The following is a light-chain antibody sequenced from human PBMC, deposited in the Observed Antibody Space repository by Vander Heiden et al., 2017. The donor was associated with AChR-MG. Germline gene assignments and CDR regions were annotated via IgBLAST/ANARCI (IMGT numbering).Light chain of an antibody. CDR1: SSDVGAYNY. J-gene: IGLJ3*02. V-gene: IGLV2-11*01. CDR2: DVS. Sequence: QSALTQPRSVSGSPGQSVTISCPGTSSDVGAYNYVSWYQQHPGKAPELMIYDVSQRPSGVPDRFSGSKSGNTASLTISGLQAEDEADYYCSSYTRSDTRVFGGGTKLTVL. CDR3: SSYTRSDTRV.